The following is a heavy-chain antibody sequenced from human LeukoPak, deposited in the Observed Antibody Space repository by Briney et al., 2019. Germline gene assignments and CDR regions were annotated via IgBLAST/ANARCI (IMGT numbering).Heavy chain of an antibody. CDR1: GFSVRTNF. Sequence: GGSLRLSCAVSGFSVRTNFMSWVRQAPGKGLEWVSVIYTGGGTDHADSVKGRFTISRDNSKNTLYLQMNSLRAEDTAVYYCAKEGADFWSGYYPDYGAQGPLVTVPS. CDR3: AKEGADFWSGYYPDY. V-gene: IGHV3-53*05. CDR2: IYTGGGT. D-gene: IGHD3-3*01. J-gene: IGHJ4*02.